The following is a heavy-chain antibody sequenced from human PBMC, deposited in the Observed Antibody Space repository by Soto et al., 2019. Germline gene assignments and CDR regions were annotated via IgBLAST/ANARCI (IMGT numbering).Heavy chain of an antibody. J-gene: IGHJ3*02. CDR2: INHSGST. CDR3: ARTGYSSGWYKAAFDI. V-gene: IGHV4-34*01. D-gene: IGHD6-19*01. CDR1: GGSFSGYY. Sequence: SETLSLTCAVYGGSFSGYYWRWIRHPPGKGLEWIGEINHSGSTNYNPSLKSRVTISVDTSKNQFSLKLSSVTAADTAVYYCARTGYSSGWYKAAFDIWGQGTMVTVSS.